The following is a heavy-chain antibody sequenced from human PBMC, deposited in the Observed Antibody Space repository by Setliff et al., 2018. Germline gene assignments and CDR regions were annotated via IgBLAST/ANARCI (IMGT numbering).Heavy chain of an antibody. Sequence: TLTLTCAFSGFSLTASGMCVTWIRQPPGKTLEWLARIDWDDAKYYRTSLKTRLTISKDTSKNQVVLTMTNMDPVDTATYYCARINMVRGVPPHLDYWGQGTLVTVSS. CDR2: IDWDDAK. D-gene: IGHD3-10*01. J-gene: IGHJ4*02. CDR1: GFSLTASGMC. CDR3: ARINMVRGVPPHLDY. V-gene: IGHV2-70*11.